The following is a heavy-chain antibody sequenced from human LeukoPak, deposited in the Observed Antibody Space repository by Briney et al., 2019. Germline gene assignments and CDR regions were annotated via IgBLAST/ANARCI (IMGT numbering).Heavy chain of an antibody. V-gene: IGHV3-11*01. CDR2: ISSSGSTI. Sequence: GGSLRLSCAASGFTFSDYYMSWIRQAPGKGLEWVSYISSSGSTIYYADSVKGRFTISRDNAKNSLYLQMNSLRAEDTAVYYCARYRTGTTSYNYYYYMDVWGKGTTVTISS. CDR1: GFTFSDYY. CDR3: ARYRTGTTSYNYYYYMDV. J-gene: IGHJ6*03. D-gene: IGHD1-1*01.